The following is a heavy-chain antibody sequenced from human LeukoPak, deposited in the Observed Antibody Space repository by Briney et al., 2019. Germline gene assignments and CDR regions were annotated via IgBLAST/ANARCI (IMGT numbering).Heavy chain of an antibody. V-gene: IGHV4-38-2*02. D-gene: IGHD6-19*01. J-gene: IGHJ4*02. Sequence: SETLSLTCTVSGYSISSGYYWGWIRQPPGKGLEWIGSIYHSGSTYYNPSLKSRVTISVDTSKNQFSLKLSSVTAADTAVYYCARGAGLVPALFDYWGQGTLVTVSS. CDR1: GYSISSGYY. CDR3: ARGAGLVPALFDY. CDR2: IYHSGST.